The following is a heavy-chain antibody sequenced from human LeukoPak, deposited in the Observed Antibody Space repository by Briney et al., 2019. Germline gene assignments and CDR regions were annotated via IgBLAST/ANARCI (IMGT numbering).Heavy chain of an antibody. Sequence: SETLSLTCTVSGGSINSRSYYWGWIRQPPGKGLEWIGSIYYSGSAYQNPSLKSRVTMSVDTSKNQFSLKLSSVTAADTAVYYCARRTSRSQQFNYWGQGTLVTVSS. CDR2: IYYSGSA. CDR3: ARRTSRSQQFNY. V-gene: IGHV4-39*01. CDR1: GGSINSRSYY. J-gene: IGHJ4*02. D-gene: IGHD1-26*01.